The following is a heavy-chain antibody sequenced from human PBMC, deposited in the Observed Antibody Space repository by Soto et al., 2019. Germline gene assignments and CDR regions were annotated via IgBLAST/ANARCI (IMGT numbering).Heavy chain of an antibody. Sequence: SETLSLTCTVSGGSISNYYWSWIRQPPGKGLEWIGYLAYSGSPNYSPSLKSRVTISLDRSKNQFSVKLSSVTAADTAVYYCARIKTFHTFAIRSQRTMVTGSS. CDR3: ARIKTFHTFAI. CDR1: GGSISNYY. J-gene: IGHJ3*02. CDR2: LAYSGSP. V-gene: IGHV4-59*01.